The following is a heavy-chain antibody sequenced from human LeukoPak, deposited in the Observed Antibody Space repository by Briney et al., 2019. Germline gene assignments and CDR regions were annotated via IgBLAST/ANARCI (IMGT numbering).Heavy chain of an antibody. V-gene: IGHV3-23*01. CDR3: ARGIGGNSGFDY. CDR2: ISGSGGST. Sequence: PGGSLRLSCAASGFTFSSYAMSWVRQAPGKGLEWVSAISGSGGSTYYADSVKGRFTISRDNSKNTLYLQMNSLRANDTAVYYCARGIGGNSGFDYWGQGTLVTVSS. J-gene: IGHJ4*02. D-gene: IGHD4-23*01. CDR1: GFTFSSYA.